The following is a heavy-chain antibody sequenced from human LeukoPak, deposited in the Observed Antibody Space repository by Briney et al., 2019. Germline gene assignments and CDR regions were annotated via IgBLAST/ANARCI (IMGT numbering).Heavy chain of an antibody. J-gene: IGHJ6*02. D-gene: IGHD5-24*01. CDR1: GGSISSYY. V-gene: IGHV4-59*08. Sequence: SETLSLTCTVSGGSISSYYWSWIRQPPGKGLEWIRYIYYSGSTNYNPSLKSRVTISVDTSKNQFSLKLSSVTAADTAVYYCAGSRWLIAQGDYYYGMDVWGQGTTVTVSS. CDR2: IYYSGST. CDR3: AGSRWLIAQGDYYYGMDV.